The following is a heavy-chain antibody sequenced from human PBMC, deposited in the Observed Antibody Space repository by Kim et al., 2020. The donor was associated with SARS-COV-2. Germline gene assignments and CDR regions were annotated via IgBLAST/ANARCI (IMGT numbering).Heavy chain of an antibody. CDR2: ISSSSSYI. CDR3: ARTGAVAVHDAFDI. D-gene: IGHD6-19*01. J-gene: IGHJ3*02. V-gene: IGHV3-21*01. CDR1: GFTFSSYS. Sequence: GGSLRLSCAASGFTFSSYSMNWVRQAPGKGLEWVSSISSSSSYIYYADSVKGRFTISRDNAKNSLYLQMNSLRAEDTAVYYCARTGAVAVHDAFDIWGQGTMVIVSS.